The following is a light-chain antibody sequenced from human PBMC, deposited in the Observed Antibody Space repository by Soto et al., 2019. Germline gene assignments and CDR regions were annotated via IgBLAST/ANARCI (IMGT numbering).Light chain of an antibody. Sequence: EIVLTQSPATLSLSPGERATLSCRASQSVGTFFAWYQQKPGQAPRLLIYDASNRATGIPARFSGSGSGTDFTLTISSLEPEDFALYYCQQCYNWHQWTFGQGTKVDIK. CDR3: QQCYNWHQWT. J-gene: IGKJ1*01. V-gene: IGKV3-11*01. CDR1: QSVGTF. CDR2: DAS.